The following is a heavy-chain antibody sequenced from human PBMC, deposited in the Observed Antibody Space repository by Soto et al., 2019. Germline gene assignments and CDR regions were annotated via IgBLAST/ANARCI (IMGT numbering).Heavy chain of an antibody. D-gene: IGHD3-16*02. CDR3: ARVEMITFGGVIVIAAFDY. Sequence: SVKVSCKASGGTFSSYAISWVRQAPGQGLEWMGGIIPIFGTANYAQKFQGRVTITADESTSTAYMELSSLRSENTAVYYCARVEMITFGGVIVIAAFDYWGQGTLVTVSS. CDR1: GGTFSSYA. J-gene: IGHJ4*02. V-gene: IGHV1-69*13. CDR2: IIPIFGTA.